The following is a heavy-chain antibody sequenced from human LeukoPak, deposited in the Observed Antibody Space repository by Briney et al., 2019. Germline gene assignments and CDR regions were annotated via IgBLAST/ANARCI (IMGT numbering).Heavy chain of an antibody. Sequence: PGGSLRLSCAASGFTFDDYAMHWVRQAPGKGLEWVSGISWNSGSIGYADSVKGRFTISRDNAKNSLYLQMNSLRAEDTALYYCAKDYSDLGSSSYMDVWGKGTTVTVSS. CDR2: ISWNSGSI. CDR1: GFTFDDYA. D-gene: IGHD6-6*01. V-gene: IGHV3-9*01. J-gene: IGHJ6*03. CDR3: AKDYSDLGSSSYMDV.